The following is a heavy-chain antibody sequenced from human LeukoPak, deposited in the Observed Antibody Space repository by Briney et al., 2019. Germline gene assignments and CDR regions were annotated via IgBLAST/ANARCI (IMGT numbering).Heavy chain of an antibody. V-gene: IGHV4-4*07. CDR1: GPSIRTYH. D-gene: IGHD2-21*02. Sequence: SETLSLTCAVSGPSIRTYHGRWPPHPSGKGLEWIGRIYTSGSTNYTPPHERRLNMLIDPCKNVISLNLRYVPRADPAVFYFTRLPGGDSSSVVAFDIWGQGTMVTGSS. CDR2: IYTSGST. J-gene: IGHJ3*02. CDR3: TRLPGGDSSSVVAFDI.